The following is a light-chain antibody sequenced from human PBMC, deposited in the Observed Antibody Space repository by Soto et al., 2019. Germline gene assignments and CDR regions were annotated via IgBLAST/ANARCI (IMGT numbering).Light chain of an antibody. CDR1: QSFSSNY. J-gene: IGKJ1*01. CDR3: QQYSSMWT. V-gene: IGKV3-20*01. Sequence: EIVLTQSPGTLSLSPGERATLSCRASQSFSSNYLAWYQQRPGQAPRILIYDATTRASGVPDRFSGSESGTDFTLTISRLEPEDSAVYYCQQYSSMWTFGQGTKLEIK. CDR2: DAT.